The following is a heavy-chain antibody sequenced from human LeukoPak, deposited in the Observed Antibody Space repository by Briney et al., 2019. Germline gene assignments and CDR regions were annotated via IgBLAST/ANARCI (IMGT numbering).Heavy chain of an antibody. CDR3: AGHHQAYSRTY. Sequence: GGSLRLSCAASGFTFSSYWMHWVRQAPGKGLVWVSRINSDGSSTSYADSVKGRFTISRDNAKDTLYLQMNSLRAEDTAVYYCAGHHQAYSRTYWGQGTLVTVSS. CDR2: INSDGSST. J-gene: IGHJ4*02. CDR1: GFTFSSYW. D-gene: IGHD6-13*01. V-gene: IGHV3-74*01.